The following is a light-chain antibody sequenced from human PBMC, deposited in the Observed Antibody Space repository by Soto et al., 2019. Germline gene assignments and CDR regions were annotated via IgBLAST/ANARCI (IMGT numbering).Light chain of an antibody. CDR3: CSYAGSSTLPYV. CDR1: SSDVGSYNL. V-gene: IGLV2-23*01. Sequence: QSVLTQPASVSGSPGQSITISCTGTSSDVGSYNLVSWYQQHPGKAPKLMIYEGSKRPSGVSNRFSGSKSGNTASLTISGLQAEDDADYYCCSYAGSSTLPYVFGTGTKVT. CDR2: EGS. J-gene: IGLJ1*01.